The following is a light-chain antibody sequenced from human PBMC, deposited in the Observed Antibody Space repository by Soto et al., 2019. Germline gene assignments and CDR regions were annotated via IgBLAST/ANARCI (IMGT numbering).Light chain of an antibody. CDR2: LAS. CDR3: MQAVQSHVT. CDR1: QSLLESNGYNY. J-gene: IGKJ4*01. Sequence: VMTQSPLSLPVTPGEPASISCRSSQSLLESNGYNYLDWYLQKPWQSPQLLIYLASNRSSGVRDRFSGTGSGTDFTLKISGVEAVYLRVYFRMQAVQSHVTSGGGTSVKIK. V-gene: IGKV2-28*01.